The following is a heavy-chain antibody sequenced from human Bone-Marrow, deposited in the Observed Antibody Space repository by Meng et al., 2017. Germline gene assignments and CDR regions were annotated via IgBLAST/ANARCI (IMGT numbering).Heavy chain of an antibody. D-gene: IGHD6-13*01. CDR2: ISYDGSNK. CDR1: GFTFSSYA. CDR3: ARDLIAAAESFGWFDP. V-gene: IGHV3-30*04. J-gene: IGHJ5*02. Sequence: GKLVEFGGGVVQPGRSLTLSLAASGFTFSSYAMHWVRQAPGKGLEWVAVISYDGSNKDYADSVKGRFTISRDNSKNTLYLQMNSLRAEDTAVYYCARDLIAAAESFGWFDPWGQGTLVTVSS.